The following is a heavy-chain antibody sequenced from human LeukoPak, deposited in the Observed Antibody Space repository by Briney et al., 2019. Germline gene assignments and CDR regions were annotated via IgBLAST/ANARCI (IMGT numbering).Heavy chain of an antibody. V-gene: IGHV3-74*01. CDR3: ARDWFRAIDY. CDR1: GFTFSDTW. Sequence: QPGGSLRLSCAASGFTFSDTWMHWVRQAPGEGLVWVSRIRSDGSDTRYAESVKGRFTISRDNAKNTLYLQMNSLRAEDTAVYYCARDWFRAIDYWGQGTLVTVSS. D-gene: IGHD3-10*01. J-gene: IGHJ4*02. CDR2: IRSDGSDT.